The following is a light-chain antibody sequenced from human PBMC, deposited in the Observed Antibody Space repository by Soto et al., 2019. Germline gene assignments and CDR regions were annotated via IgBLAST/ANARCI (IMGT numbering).Light chain of an antibody. CDR3: QQYNSYS. V-gene: IGKV1-5*01. CDR1: QSISNW. J-gene: IGKJ1*01. Sequence: IQRPQSPSTLPASVGDGVTITCRASQSISNWLAWYQQKPGTAPKVLIYHASNLQSGVPSRFSGSGSGTQFTLTISSLQTDDFATYYCQQYNSYSFGQGTKVDIK. CDR2: HAS.